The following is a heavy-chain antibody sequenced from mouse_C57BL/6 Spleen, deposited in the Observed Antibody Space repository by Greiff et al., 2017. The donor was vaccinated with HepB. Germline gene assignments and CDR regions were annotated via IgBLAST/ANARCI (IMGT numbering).Heavy chain of an antibody. CDR2: ISSCSSTT. V-gene: IGHV5-17*01. CDR3: AKYYSGSSPLFDY. D-gene: IGHD1-1*01. CDR1: GFTFSDYG. J-gene: IGHJ2*01. Sequence: EVKLVQPGGGLVKPGGSLKLSCAASGFTFSDYGMHWVRQAPEKGLEWVAYISSCSSTTDYAETVKGRFTISRDNAKNTLFMQLTSLRSEDTAMYYSAKYYSGSSPLFDYWGQGTTLTVSS.